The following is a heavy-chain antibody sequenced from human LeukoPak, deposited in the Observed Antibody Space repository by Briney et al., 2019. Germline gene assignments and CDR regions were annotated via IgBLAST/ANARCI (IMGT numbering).Heavy chain of an antibody. Sequence: TSVKVSCKASGFTFTSSAMQWVRQARGQRLEWIGWIVVGGGNTNYAQKFQERVTITRDMSTSTAYMELSSLRSEDTAVYYCAADSVHDFWSGYSPRYGMDVWGQGTTVTVSS. V-gene: IGHV1-58*02. CDR3: AADSVHDFWSGYSPRYGMDV. D-gene: IGHD3-3*01. J-gene: IGHJ6*02. CDR1: GFTFTSSA. CDR2: IVVGGGNT.